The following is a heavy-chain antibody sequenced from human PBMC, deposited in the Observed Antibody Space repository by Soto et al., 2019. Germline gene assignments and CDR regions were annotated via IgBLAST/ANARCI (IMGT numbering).Heavy chain of an antibody. CDR3: ARVPTGGYDWV. D-gene: IGHD5-12*01. Sequence: EVQLLESGGGLIQPGGSLRLSCAASGFTFSTHWMHWVRQAPGKGLVWVSRINSDGSTTNYVDSVKGRFTISRDNAKNTVYLQMNSLRAEDTAVYYCARVPTGGYDWVWGQGTQVTVSS. CDR2: INSDGSTT. J-gene: IGHJ4*02. V-gene: IGHV3-74*01. CDR1: GFTFSTHW.